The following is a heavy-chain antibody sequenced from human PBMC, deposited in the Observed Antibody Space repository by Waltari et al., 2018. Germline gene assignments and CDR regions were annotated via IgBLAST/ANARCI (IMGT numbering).Heavy chain of an antibody. D-gene: IGHD3-22*01. V-gene: IGHV3-74*01. CDR3: ARVATKTYSSPVPGRPYYYGMDV. CDR1: GFTFSRYW. CDR2: ISRDGRTI. Sequence: EEQLVESGGGLAQPGESLRLSCAASGFTFSRYWMDWVRQAPGKGLVWVSRISRDGRTITYAYSVKGRFTISRDNAKNTLYVQMNRLRAEDTAVYYCARVATKTYSSPVPGRPYYYGMDVWGQGTTVTVSS. J-gene: IGHJ6*02.